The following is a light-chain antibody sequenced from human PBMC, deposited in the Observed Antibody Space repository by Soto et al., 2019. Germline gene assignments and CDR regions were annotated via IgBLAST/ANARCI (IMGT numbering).Light chain of an antibody. J-gene: IGKJ1*01. Sequence: EIVLTQSPGTLSLSPGERATLSCRASQSVSSSYLAWYQQKPGQAPRLLIYGASSRATGIPDPXSGSGSXTXXTXTXSSXEHEDFAVYYCQQYGSSPPWTFGQGTKVEIK. V-gene: IGKV3-20*01. CDR3: QQYGSSPPWT. CDR2: GAS. CDR1: QSVSSSY.